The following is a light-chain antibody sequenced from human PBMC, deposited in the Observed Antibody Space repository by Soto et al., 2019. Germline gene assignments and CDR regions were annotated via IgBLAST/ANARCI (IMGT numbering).Light chain of an antibody. J-gene: IGLJ1*01. CDR1: SSNIGSNY. CDR2: RNN. V-gene: IGLV1-47*01. Sequence: QLVLTQPPSASGTPGQRVTISCSGSSSNIGSNYVYWYQQLPGTAPKLLIYRNNQRPSGVPDRFSGSKSGTSASLAISGLRSEDEADYYRAAWDDSLRGVFGTGTKLTVL. CDR3: AAWDDSLRGV.